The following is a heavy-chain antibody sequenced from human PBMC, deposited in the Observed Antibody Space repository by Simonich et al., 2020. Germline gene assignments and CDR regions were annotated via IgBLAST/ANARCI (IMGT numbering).Heavy chain of an antibody. J-gene: IGHJ3*02. CDR2: IYYSGST. V-gene: IGHV4-39*01. CDR3: ARHAGFAFDI. CDR1: GGYISSSSYY. Sequence: QLQLQESGPGLVKPAETLSLTCTVSGGYISSSSYYLGWIRQPPGKGLEWIGSIYYSGSTYYNPSLKSRVTISVDTSKNQFSLKLSSVTAADTAVYYCARHAGFAFDIWGQGTMVTVSS. D-gene: IGHD6-13*01.